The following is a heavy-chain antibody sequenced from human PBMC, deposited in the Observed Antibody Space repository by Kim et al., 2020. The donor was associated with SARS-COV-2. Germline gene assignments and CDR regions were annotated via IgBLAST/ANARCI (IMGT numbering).Heavy chain of an antibody. CDR3: TWFGELSSGFDY. Sequence: GGSLRLSCAASGFTFSNAWMSWVRQAPGKGLEWVGRIKSKTDGGTTDYAAPVKGRFTISRDDSKNTLYLQMNSLKTEDTAVYYCTWFGELSSGFDYWGQGTLVTVSS. D-gene: IGHD3-10*01. CDR2: IKSKTDGGTT. J-gene: IGHJ4*02. V-gene: IGHV3-15*01. CDR1: GFTFSNAW.